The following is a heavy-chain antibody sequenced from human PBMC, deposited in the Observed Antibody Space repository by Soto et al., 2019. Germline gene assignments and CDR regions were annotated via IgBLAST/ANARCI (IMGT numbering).Heavy chain of an antibody. CDR3: AKSYDILTGYYRV. Sequence: GGSLRLSCAASGFTFSSYGMHWVRQAPGKGLEWVAVISYDGSNKYYADSVKGRFTISRDNSKNTLYLQMNSLRAEDTAVYYCAKSYDILTGYYRVWGQGTLV. CDR1: GFTFSSYG. D-gene: IGHD3-9*01. V-gene: IGHV3-30*18. J-gene: IGHJ4*02. CDR2: ISYDGSNK.